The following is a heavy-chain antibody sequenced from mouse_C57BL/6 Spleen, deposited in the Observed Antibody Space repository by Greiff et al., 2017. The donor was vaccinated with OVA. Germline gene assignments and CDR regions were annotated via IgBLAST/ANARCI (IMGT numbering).Heavy chain of an antibody. D-gene: IGHD2-5*01. J-gene: IGHJ4*01. CDR3: AREESKEDDMDY. CDR2: IYPGSGST. Sequence: VQFQQPGAELVKPGASVKMSCKASGYTFTSYWITWVKQRPGQGLEWIGDIYPGSGSTNYNEKFKSKATLTVDTSSSTAYMQLSSLTSEDSAVYYGAREESKEDDMDYWGQGTSVTVSS. V-gene: IGHV1-55*01. CDR1: GYTFTSYW.